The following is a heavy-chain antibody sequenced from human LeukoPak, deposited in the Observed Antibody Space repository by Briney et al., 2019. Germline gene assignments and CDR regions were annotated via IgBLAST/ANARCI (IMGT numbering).Heavy chain of an antibody. CDR1: GGSISSYY. CDR2: IYYSGST. Sequence: SETLSLTCTVSGGSISSYYWSWIRQPPGKGLEWIGYIYYSGSTNYNPSLKSRVTISVDTSKNQFSLKLSSVTAADAAVYYCARATLLWCGELPYGMDVWGQGTTVTVSS. J-gene: IGHJ6*02. CDR3: ARATLLWCGELPYGMDV. D-gene: IGHD3-10*01. V-gene: IGHV4-59*01.